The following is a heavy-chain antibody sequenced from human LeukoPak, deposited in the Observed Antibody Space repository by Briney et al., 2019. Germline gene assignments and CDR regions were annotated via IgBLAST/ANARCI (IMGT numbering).Heavy chain of an antibody. V-gene: IGHV3-23*01. D-gene: IGHD3-9*01. Sequence: GGSLRLSCAASGFTFSSYAMSWVRQAPGKGLEWVSAISGSGGSTYYADSVKGRFTISRDNSKNTLYLQMNSLRAEDTAVYCCAKVTRDILTGYYPDAFDIWGQGTMVTVSS. J-gene: IGHJ3*02. CDR2: ISGSGGST. CDR1: GFTFSSYA. CDR3: AKVTRDILTGYYPDAFDI.